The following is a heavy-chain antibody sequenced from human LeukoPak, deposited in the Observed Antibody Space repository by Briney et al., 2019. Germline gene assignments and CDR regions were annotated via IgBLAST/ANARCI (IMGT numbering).Heavy chain of an antibody. D-gene: IGHD6-6*01. CDR1: GGSLSGYY. CDR2: INHSGSI. V-gene: IGHV4-34*01. Sequence: SETLSLTCGMYGGSLSGYYWSWIRQSPDGVLEWIGEINHSGSINDNPSLKSRVTMSVDTSKNQFSLRLTSLTAADTDVYYCARRRWSSSSVIGYWSRGTRVTVSS. J-gene: IGHJ4*02. CDR3: ARRRWSSSSVIGY.